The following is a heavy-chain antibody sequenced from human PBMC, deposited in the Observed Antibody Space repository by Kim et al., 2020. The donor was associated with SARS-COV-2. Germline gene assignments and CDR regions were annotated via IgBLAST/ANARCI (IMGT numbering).Heavy chain of an antibody. CDR3: ARPMAFSELNWFAP. J-gene: IGHJ5*02. D-gene: IGHD1-26*01. Sequence: ASVKVSCKTSGYTFTDYYLHWVRQAPGQGLEWMGWINPKSGGTNYAQKFQGRVTMTRDTSISTTYMELGSLRSDDTAVYYCARPMAFSELNWFAPWGQGTLVTVSA. CDR1: GYTFTDYY. V-gene: IGHV1-2*02. CDR2: INPKSGGT.